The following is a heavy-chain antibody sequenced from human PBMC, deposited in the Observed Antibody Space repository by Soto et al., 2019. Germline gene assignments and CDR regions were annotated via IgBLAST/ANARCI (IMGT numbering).Heavy chain of an antibody. Sequence: GGSLRLSCAASGFTFSSYAMSWVRQAPGKGLEWVSAISGSGGSTYYADSVKGRFTISRDNSKNTLYLQMNSLRAEDTAVYYCAKDFDSSWYMNFLFDYWGQGTLVTVSS. D-gene: IGHD6-13*01. CDR1: GFTFSSYA. CDR3: AKDFDSSWYMNFLFDY. J-gene: IGHJ4*02. CDR2: ISGSGGST. V-gene: IGHV3-23*01.